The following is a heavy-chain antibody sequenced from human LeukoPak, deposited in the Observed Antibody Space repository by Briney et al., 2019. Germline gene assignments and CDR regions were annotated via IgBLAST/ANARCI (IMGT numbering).Heavy chain of an antibody. V-gene: IGHV3-30*02. Sequence: PGGSLRLSCAASGFTFSSYGMHWVRQAPGKGLEWVAFIRYDGSNKYYADSVKGRFTISRDNSKNTPYLQMNSLRAEDTAVYYCAKDGEQWLVQGVGYFDYWGQGTLVTVSS. CDR2: IRYDGSNK. J-gene: IGHJ4*02. D-gene: IGHD6-19*01. CDR1: GFTFSSYG. CDR3: AKDGEQWLVQGVGYFDY.